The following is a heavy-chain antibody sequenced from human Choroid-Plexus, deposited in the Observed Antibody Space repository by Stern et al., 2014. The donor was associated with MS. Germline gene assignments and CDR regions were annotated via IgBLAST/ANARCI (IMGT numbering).Heavy chain of an antibody. Sequence: VQLVESGGGVVQPGRPLRLSCVASGFTFGSCAMHWVRQAPGTGLEWVEGVSYDGSNKYYADSVKGRFTISRDNSQNTLYMQMSSLRPEDTAVYYCAKDRQYLTYFFDHWGQGSLVTVSS. CDR3: AKDRQYLTYFFDH. V-gene: IGHV3-30*18. CDR1: GFTFGSCA. CDR2: VSYDGSNK. D-gene: IGHD2/OR15-2a*01. J-gene: IGHJ5*02.